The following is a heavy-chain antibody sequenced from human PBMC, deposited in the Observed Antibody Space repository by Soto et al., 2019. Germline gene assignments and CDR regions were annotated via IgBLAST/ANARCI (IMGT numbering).Heavy chain of an antibody. Sequence: ESGGGVVQPGRSLRLSCAASGFTFSSYGMHWVRQAPGKGLEWVAVIWYDGSNKYYADSVKGRFTISRDNSKNTLYLQMNSLRAEDTAVYYCARESIVVVPAAMGYYYYGMDVWGQGTTVTVSS. J-gene: IGHJ6*02. CDR1: GFTFSSYG. D-gene: IGHD2-2*01. V-gene: IGHV3-33*01. CDR2: IWYDGSNK. CDR3: ARESIVVVPAAMGYYYYGMDV.